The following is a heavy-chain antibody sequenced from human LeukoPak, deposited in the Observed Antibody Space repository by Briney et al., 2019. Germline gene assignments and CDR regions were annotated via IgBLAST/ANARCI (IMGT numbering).Heavy chain of an antibody. Sequence: ASVKVSCKASGYTFTGYYMHWVGQAPGQGLEWMGRINPNSGGTNYAQKFQGRVTMTRDTSISTAYMELSRLRSDDTAVYYCARGPDFWSGHPNWFDPWGQGTLVTVSS. V-gene: IGHV1-2*06. CDR3: ARGPDFWSGHPNWFDP. D-gene: IGHD3-3*01. J-gene: IGHJ5*02. CDR1: GYTFTGYY. CDR2: INPNSGGT.